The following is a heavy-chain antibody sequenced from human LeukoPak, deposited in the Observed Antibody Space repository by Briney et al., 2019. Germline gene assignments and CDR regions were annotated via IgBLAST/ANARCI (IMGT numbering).Heavy chain of an antibody. CDR1: GYTLTELS. Sequence: ASVKVSCKVSGYTLTELSMHWVRQAPGKGLEWMGGFDPEDGETIYAQKFQGRVTMTEDTSTDTAYMELSSLRSEDTAVYYCATRSGGRWLIYYYMDVWGKGTMVTVSS. D-gene: IGHD6-19*01. J-gene: IGHJ6*03. V-gene: IGHV1-24*01. CDR2: FDPEDGET. CDR3: ATRSGGRWLIYYYMDV.